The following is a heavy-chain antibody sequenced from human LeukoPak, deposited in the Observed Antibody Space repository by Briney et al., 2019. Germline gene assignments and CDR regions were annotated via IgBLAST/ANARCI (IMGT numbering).Heavy chain of an antibody. Sequence: TGGSLRLSCAASGFTFSNYGMHWVRQAPGKGLEWVAFIRYDGSNLYYTDSVKGRFTISRDNSKNTLYLQMNSLRAEDTAVYYCAIDVNWDYWGQGTLVTVSS. D-gene: IGHD1-1*01. CDR3: AIDVNWDY. CDR2: IRYDGSNL. CDR1: GFTFSNYG. V-gene: IGHV3-30*02. J-gene: IGHJ4*02.